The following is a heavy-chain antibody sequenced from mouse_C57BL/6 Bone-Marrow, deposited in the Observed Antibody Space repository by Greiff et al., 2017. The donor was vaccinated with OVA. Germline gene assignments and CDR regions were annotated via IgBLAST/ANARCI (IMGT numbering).Heavy chain of an antibody. CDR2: ISYDGSN. CDR3: ASNCY. CDR1: GYSITSGYY. J-gene: IGHJ4*01. Sequence: VQLKQSGPGLVKPSQSLSLTCSVTGYSITSGYYWNWIRQFPGNKLEWMGYISYDGSNNYNPSLKNRISITRDTSKNQFFLKLNSVTTEDTATYYCASNCYWGQGTSVTVSS. D-gene: IGHD4-1*01. V-gene: IGHV3-6*01.